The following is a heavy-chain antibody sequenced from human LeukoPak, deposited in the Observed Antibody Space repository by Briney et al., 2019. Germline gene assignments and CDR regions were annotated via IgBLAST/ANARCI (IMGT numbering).Heavy chain of an antibody. J-gene: IGHJ4*02. V-gene: IGHV4-61*02. CDR2: IYTSGST. D-gene: IGHD1-26*01. CDR1: GGSISSANYY. Sequence: SESLSLTCTVSGGSISSANYYWSWIRQPAGKGLEWIGRIYTSGSTNYNPSLKSRVTISVDTSKNQFSLKLNSVTAADTAVYYCARLRSPGDFDYWGQGTLVTVSS. CDR3: ARLRSPGDFDY.